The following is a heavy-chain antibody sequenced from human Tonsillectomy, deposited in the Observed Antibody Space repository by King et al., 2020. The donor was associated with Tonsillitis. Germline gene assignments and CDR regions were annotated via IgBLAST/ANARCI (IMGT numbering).Heavy chain of an antibody. V-gene: IGHV1-24*01. Sequence: QLVQSGAEVKKPGASVKMSCKVSGYNRTELARQWVRQAPGKVLEGIGGVDHEDGETIYAQKFQGRVTMTEDTSTDTAYMELSSLRSEDTAAYYCVTANLQLWSYYFDYWGQGPLVTVSS. CDR3: VTANLQLWSYYFDY. CDR1: GYNRTELA. D-gene: IGHD5-18*01. J-gene: IGHJ4*02. CDR2: VDHEDGET.